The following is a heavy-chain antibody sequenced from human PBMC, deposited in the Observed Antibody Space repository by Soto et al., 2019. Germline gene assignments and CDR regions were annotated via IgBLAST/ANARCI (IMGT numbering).Heavy chain of an antibody. CDR2: ISSSGSTI. Sequence: PGGSLRLSCAASGFTFSDYYMSWIRQAPGKGLEWVSYISSSGSTIYYADSVKGRFTISRDNAKNQFSLKLSSVTAADTAVYYCARSISGYSSGWPIDYWGQGTLVTVSS. J-gene: IGHJ4*02. CDR3: ARSISGYSSGWPIDY. CDR1: GFTFSDYY. D-gene: IGHD6-19*01. V-gene: IGHV3-11*01.